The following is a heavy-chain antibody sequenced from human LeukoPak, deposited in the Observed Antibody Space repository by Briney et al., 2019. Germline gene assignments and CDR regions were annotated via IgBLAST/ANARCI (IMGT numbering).Heavy chain of an antibody. CDR2: ISSSSSYI. V-gene: IGHV3-21*01. CDR3: ARVGGMVRGVIITFVDY. D-gene: IGHD3-10*01. J-gene: IGHJ4*02. CDR1: GFTFSSYS. Sequence: PGGSLRLSCAASGFTFSSYSMNWVRQAPGKGLEWVSSISSSSSYIYYADSVKGRFTISRDNAKNSLYLQMNSLRAEDTAVYYCARVGGMVRGVIITFVDYWGQGTPVTVSS.